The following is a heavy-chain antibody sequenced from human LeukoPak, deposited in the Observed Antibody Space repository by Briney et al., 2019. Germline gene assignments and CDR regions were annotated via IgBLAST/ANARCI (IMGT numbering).Heavy chain of an antibody. CDR2: IGDSGGRT. CDR1: GITLSNYG. V-gene: IGHV3-23*01. J-gene: IGHJ4*02. Sequence: GGSLRLSCAVSGITLSNYGMSWVRQAPGKGLEWVAGIGDSGGRTNYADSVKGRFTISRDNPKNTLYLQMNSLRADDTAVYFCAKRGVVIRVILVGFHKEAYYFDSWGQGALVTVSS. CDR3: AKRGVVIRVILVGFHKEAYYFDS. D-gene: IGHD3-22*01.